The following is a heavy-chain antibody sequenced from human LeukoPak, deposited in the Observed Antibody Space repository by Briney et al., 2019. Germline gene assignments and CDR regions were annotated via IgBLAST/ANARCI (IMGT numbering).Heavy chain of an antibody. D-gene: IGHD6-19*01. CDR3: ARGAVAASKYAFDI. Sequence: GGSLRLSCAVSEFSVSRIYMSWVRQAPGKGLEWVSVVYTGGSVGYADSVKGRFTISRDNAKNTLYLQMNSLRAEDTAVYYCARGAVAASKYAFDIWGQGTMVTVSS. V-gene: IGHV3-66*01. J-gene: IGHJ3*02. CDR1: EFSVSRIY. CDR2: VYTGGSV.